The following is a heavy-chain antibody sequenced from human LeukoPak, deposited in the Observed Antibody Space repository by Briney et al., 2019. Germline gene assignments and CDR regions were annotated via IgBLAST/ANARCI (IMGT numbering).Heavy chain of an antibody. CDR2: IYYSGST. D-gene: IGHD6-13*01. V-gene: IGHV4-59*01. J-gene: IGHJ6*03. CDR1: GGSISSYY. Sequence: PSETLSLTCTASGGSISSYYWSWIRQPPGKGLEWIGYIYYSGSTNYNPSLKSRVTISVDTSKNQFSLKLSSVTAADTAVYYCARQVAAAGTGGCYYYYYMDVWGKGTTVTVSS. CDR3: ARQVAAAGTGGCYYYYYMDV.